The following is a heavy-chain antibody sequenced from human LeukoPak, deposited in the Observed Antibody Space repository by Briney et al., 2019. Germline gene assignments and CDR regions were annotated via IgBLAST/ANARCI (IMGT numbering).Heavy chain of an antibody. J-gene: IGHJ4*02. D-gene: IGHD3-10*01. CDR3: ARDITMVRGV. CDR1: GGSFSGYY. V-gene: IGHV4-34*01. CDR2: INHSGST. Sequence: SETLSLTCAVYGGSFSGYYWSWIRQPPGKGLEWIGEINHSGSTNYNPSLKSRVTISVDTSKNQFSLKLSSVTAADTAVYYCARDITMVRGVWGQGTLVTVSS.